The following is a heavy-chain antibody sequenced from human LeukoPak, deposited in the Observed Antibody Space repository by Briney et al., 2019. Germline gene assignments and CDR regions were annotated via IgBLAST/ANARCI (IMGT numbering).Heavy chain of an antibody. Sequence: SETLSLTCTVSGASINSGNYYWSWIRQPAGKGLEWIGHIYTSGSTNYNPSLKSRVTISLDTSKNQFSLKLSSVTAADTAVYYCARAVGNYDYVWGSYRFNWFDPWGQGTLVTVSS. CDR3: ARAVGNYDYVWGSYRFNWFDP. CDR2: IYTSGST. CDR1: GASINSGNYY. V-gene: IGHV4-61*09. D-gene: IGHD3-16*02. J-gene: IGHJ5*02.